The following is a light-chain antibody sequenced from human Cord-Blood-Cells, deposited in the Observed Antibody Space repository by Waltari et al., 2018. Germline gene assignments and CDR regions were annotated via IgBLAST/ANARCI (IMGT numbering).Light chain of an antibody. CDR3: QQRSNWPPLT. CDR1: QMVSSY. CDR2: DAS. J-gene: IGKJ4*02. V-gene: IGKV3-11*01. Sequence: EIVLTQSPATLSLSQGERATLSCRASQMVSSYLAWYQQKPGQAPRRRIYDASNRATGIPARFSGSGAGTEFTLTISSLEPEDFAGYYCQQRSNWPPLTFGGGTKVEIK.